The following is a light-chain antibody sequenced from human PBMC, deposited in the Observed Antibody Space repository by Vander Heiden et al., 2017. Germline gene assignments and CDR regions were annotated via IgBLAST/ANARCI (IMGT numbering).Light chain of an antibody. V-gene: IGKV3-11*01. CDR3: QQRNNGPRPVT. J-gene: IGKJ2*01. CDR1: QSVSSY. Sequence: EIVLTQSPATLALSPGERATLSCRASQSVSSYLAWYQQKPGQAPRLLIYDASNRATGIPARFSGSGSGTDFTLTISSLEPEDFAVYYCQQRNNGPRPVTFGQGTKLEIK. CDR2: DAS.